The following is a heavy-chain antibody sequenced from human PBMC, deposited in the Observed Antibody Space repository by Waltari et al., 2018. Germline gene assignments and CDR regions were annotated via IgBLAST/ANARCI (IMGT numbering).Heavy chain of an antibody. D-gene: IGHD2-15*01. CDR1: GDSISGSYW. J-gene: IGHJ4*02. CDR2: VNRSWRT. V-gene: IGHV4-4*02. CDR3: ARDRGRGLYLDS. Sequence: QVQLQESGPGMVKPSGTLSLTCGGAGDSISGSYWWSWVRQPPGKGLEWIGQVNRSWRTNYNPPLESRVTVSIDTFNSQFSLEVTSATAADTALYFCARDRGRGLYLDSWGRGILVTVSP.